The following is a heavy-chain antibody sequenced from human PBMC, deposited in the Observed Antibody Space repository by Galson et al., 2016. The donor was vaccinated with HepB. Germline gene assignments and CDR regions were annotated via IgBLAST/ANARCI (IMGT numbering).Heavy chain of an antibody. CDR3: ARDPLVPKYRNGMDV. Sequence: SVKVSCKASGYTFTRHGISWVRQAPGQGLEWMGWINTNNGDTDYAQKLQGRVTMTTDTSTSTGYMELWSLRSDDTAVYCCARDPLVPKYRNGMDVWGQGTTVTVSS. V-gene: IGHV1-18*04. CDR1: GYTFTRHG. D-gene: IGHD1-14*01. CDR2: INTNNGDT. J-gene: IGHJ6*02.